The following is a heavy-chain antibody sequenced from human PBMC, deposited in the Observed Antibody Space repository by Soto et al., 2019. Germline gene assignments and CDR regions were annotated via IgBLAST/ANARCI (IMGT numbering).Heavy chain of an antibody. CDR3: ARDPGSGSYYGWFDP. D-gene: IGHD3-10*01. CDR1: RVAIGPFY. CDR2: IYYSGST. V-gene: IGHV4-59*01. Sequence: PSMTLSLNCTITRVAIGPFYWNWISHPPGNVLEWIGYIYYSGSTNYNPSLKSRVTISVDTSKNQFSLKLSSVTAADTAVYYCARDPGSGSYYGWFDPWGQGTLATVS. J-gene: IGHJ5*02.